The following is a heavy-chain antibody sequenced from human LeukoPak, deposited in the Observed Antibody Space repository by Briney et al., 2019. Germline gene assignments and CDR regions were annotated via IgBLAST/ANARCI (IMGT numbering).Heavy chain of an antibody. Sequence: ASVKVSCKASGYTFTSYGISWVRQAPGQGLEWMGWISAYNGNTNYAQKPQGRVTMTTDTSTSTAYMELRSLRSDDTAVYYCASWGYCSSTSCQKYYYYYYYMDVWGKGTTVTVSS. V-gene: IGHV1-18*01. CDR3: ASWGYCSSTSCQKYYYYYYYMDV. J-gene: IGHJ6*03. CDR2: ISAYNGNT. CDR1: GYTFTSYG. D-gene: IGHD2-2*01.